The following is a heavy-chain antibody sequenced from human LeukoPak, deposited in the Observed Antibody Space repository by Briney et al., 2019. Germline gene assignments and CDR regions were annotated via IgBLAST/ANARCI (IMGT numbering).Heavy chain of an antibody. D-gene: IGHD3-10*01. J-gene: IGHJ4*02. CDR2: IYTAGTT. CDR1: GFTLTSNF. V-gene: IGHV3-53*01. Sequence: GGSLRLSPARSGFTLTSNFMSWVRQAPRKGVEWGSVIYTAGTTYYSDSVKGRFTISRDNSKNTLYLRMNSLRAEDTAVYYCARGPRGPARLDYWGQGTLVTVSS. CDR3: ARGPRGPARLDY.